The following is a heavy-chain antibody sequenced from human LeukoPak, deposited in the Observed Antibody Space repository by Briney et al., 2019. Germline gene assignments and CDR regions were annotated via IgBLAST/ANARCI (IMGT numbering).Heavy chain of an antibody. CDR3: AKEVRHSTPGIIWIDEQLVSFDI. CDR1: GLTLSNAW. Sequence: PGESLTLSCAASGLTLSNAWMSWVRPAPGKGLAWVSVIYSGGSTYYPDSVKGRFTISRDNSKNTLYLQMNRLRAEDTAVYYCAKEVRHSTPGIIWIDEQLVSFDIWGQGTMVTVSS. V-gene: IGHV3-53*01. J-gene: IGHJ3*02. CDR2: IYSGGST. D-gene: IGHD6-13*01.